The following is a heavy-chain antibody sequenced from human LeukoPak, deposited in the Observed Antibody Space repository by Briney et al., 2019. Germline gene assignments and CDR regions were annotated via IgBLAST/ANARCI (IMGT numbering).Heavy chain of an antibody. V-gene: IGHV3-43*01. D-gene: IGHD3-22*01. Sequence: GGSLRLSCAASGFTFTNYGMSWVRQAPGKGLEWVSLISWDGGSTYYADSVKGRFTISRDNSKNSLYLQMNSLRTEDTALYYCAKDRDDSSGYVLGDWGQGTLVTVSS. J-gene: IGHJ4*02. CDR1: GFTFTNYG. CDR2: ISWDGGST. CDR3: AKDRDDSSGYVLGD.